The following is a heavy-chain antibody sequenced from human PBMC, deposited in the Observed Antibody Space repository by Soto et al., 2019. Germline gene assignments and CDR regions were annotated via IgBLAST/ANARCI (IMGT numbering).Heavy chain of an antibody. CDR1: GYTFTNYA. V-gene: IGHV1-3*01. CDR2: INGGNGNT. Sequence: ASVKVSCKASGYTFTNYAMHWVRQAPGRRLEWMGWINGGNGNTKYSPKLQDRVTITRDTSASTAYMELSSLRSEDTALCYCARDGVAAGNINFDYWGQGTLLTVSS. CDR3: ARDGVAAGNINFDY. J-gene: IGHJ4*02. D-gene: IGHD6-25*01.